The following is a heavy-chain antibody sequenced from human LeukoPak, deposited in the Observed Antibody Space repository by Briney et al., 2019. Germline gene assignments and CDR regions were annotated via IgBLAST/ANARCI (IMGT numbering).Heavy chain of an antibody. D-gene: IGHD2-2*01. J-gene: IGHJ4*02. CDR1: GYTFTDYY. V-gene: IGHV1-2*02. CDR3: ARANFLYCSSSTCLFDY. CDR2: INPNDGDT. Sequence: ASVKVSCKAFGYTFTDYYMHWVRQAPGQGFEWMGWINPNDGDTNYAQKFQGRVTMTRDTSISTAHMEVGRLRSDDTAVYYCARANFLYCSSSTCLFDYWGQGTLVTVSS.